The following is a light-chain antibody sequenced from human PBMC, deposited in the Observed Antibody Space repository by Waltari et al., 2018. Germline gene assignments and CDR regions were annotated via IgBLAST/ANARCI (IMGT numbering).Light chain of an antibody. J-gene: IGKJ2*01. CDR2: RAS. CDR1: QSVSSN. V-gene: IGKV3-15*01. Sequence: EIVMTQSPATLSFSPGVRATLSCRASQSVSSNLAWYQQKPGQAPRLLTYRASPRATGIPARVSGSGSGTEFTLTISSLQSEDFAVYYCQQYNNWPPYTFGQGTKLEIK. CDR3: QQYNNWPPYT.